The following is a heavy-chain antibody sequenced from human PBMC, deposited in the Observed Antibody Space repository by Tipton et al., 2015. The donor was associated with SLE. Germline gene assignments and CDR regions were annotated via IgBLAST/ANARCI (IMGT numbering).Heavy chain of an antibody. V-gene: IGHV4-4*07. D-gene: IGHD2-21*01. Sequence: GLVKPSETLSLTCTVSGGSISHYYWSWIRQPAGRKLEWIGRIHYGGTTNYNPSLKNRLTMSVDMSKNQFSLNLSAVTAADTAVYYCAREYSGGVCLDYWGQGKLVTVSA. CDR1: GGSISHYY. CDR2: IHYGGTT. CDR3: AREYSGGVCLDY. J-gene: IGHJ4*02.